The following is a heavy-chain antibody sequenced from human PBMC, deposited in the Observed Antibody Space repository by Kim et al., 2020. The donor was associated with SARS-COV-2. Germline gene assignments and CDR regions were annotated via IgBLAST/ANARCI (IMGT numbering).Heavy chain of an antibody. J-gene: IGHJ4*02. CDR3: VVPTYGGTDY. V-gene: IGHV3-48*04. D-gene: IGHD4-17*01. Sequence: TIYYTDSVKGRFNIARDYARTSLYLQMNSRRAEDSAVYYCVVPTYGGTDYWGQGTLVTVSS. CDR2: TI.